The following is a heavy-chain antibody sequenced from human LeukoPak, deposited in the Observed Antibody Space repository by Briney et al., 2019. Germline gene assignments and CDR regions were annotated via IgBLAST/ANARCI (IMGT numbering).Heavy chain of an antibody. J-gene: IGHJ4*02. CDR3: AKRVALVGELSLDY. CDR1: GFTFSSYA. D-gene: IGHD3-10*01. Sequence: GSLRLSCAASGFTFSSYAMSWVRQAPGKGLEWVSAISGSGGSTYYADSVKGRFTISRDNSKNTLYLQMNSLRAEDTAVYYCAKRVALVGELSLDYWGQGTLVTVSS. CDR2: ISGSGGST. V-gene: IGHV3-23*01.